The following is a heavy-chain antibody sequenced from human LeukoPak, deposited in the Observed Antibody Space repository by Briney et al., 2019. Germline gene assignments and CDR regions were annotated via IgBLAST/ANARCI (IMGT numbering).Heavy chain of an antibody. CDR3: ARARSGSSRFFDS. CDR1: GYTFTSYG. J-gene: IGHJ4*02. D-gene: IGHD1-26*01. CDR2: ISAYNRNT. Sequence: ASVKVSCKASGYTFTSYGISWVRQAPGQGLEWMGWISAYNRNTNYAQKLQGRVTMTTDTATTTAYMELRSLRSDDAAVYYCARARSGSSRFFDSWGQGTLVTVSS. V-gene: IGHV1-18*01.